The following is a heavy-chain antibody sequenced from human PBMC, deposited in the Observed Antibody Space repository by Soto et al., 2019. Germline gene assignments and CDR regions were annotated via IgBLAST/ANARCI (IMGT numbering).Heavy chain of an antibody. CDR2: ISWNSGSI. Sequence: GGSLRLSCAASGFTFDDYAMHWVRQAPGKGLEWVSGISWNSGSIGYADSVKGRFTISRDNAKNSLYLQMNSLRAEDTAVYYCARDRGSNWFRDFDYWGQGTLVTVSS. CDR3: ARDRGSNWFRDFDY. V-gene: IGHV3-9*01. CDR1: GFTFDDYA. J-gene: IGHJ4*02. D-gene: IGHD6-13*01.